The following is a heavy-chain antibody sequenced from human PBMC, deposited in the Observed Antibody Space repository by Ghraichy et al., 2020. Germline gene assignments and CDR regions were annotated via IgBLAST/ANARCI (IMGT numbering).Heavy chain of an antibody. D-gene: IGHD5-12*01. CDR3: GLGYDRSIDN. Sequence: SVKVSCKAYGGTLSSYGISWVRQAPGQGLEWMGGIIPIVHTTDYAQKFQGRVTITADKSTSTAYLALRSLRFEDTAVYFCGLGYDRSIDNWGQGTLVTVSS. J-gene: IGHJ4*02. CDR1: GGTLSSYG. CDR2: IIPIVHTT. V-gene: IGHV1-69*06.